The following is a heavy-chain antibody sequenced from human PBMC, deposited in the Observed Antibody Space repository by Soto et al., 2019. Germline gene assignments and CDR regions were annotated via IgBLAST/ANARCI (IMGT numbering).Heavy chain of an antibody. Sequence: GGSLRLSCAASGVTFSDYYMSWIRQAPGKGLEWVSYISSSGSTIYYADSVKGRFTISRDNAKNSLYLQMNSLRAEDTAVYYCARDYSGIAVAGTVAFDIWGQGTMVTVSS. CDR2: ISSSGSTI. J-gene: IGHJ3*02. CDR3: ARDYSGIAVAGTVAFDI. D-gene: IGHD6-19*01. CDR1: GVTFSDYY. V-gene: IGHV3-11*01.